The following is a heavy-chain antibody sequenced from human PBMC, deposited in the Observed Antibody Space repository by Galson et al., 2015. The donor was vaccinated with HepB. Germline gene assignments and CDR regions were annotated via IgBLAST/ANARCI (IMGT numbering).Heavy chain of an antibody. D-gene: IGHD2-15*01. Sequence: SVKVSCKASGYTFTSYYMHWVRQAPGQGLEWMGIINPSGGSTSYAQKFQGRVTMTRDTSTSTVYMELSSLRSEDTAVYYCARVDCSGGSCYWGGFDYWGQGTLVTVSS. V-gene: IGHV1-46*01. J-gene: IGHJ4*02. CDR2: INPSGGST. CDR1: GYTFTSYY. CDR3: ARVDCSGGSCYWGGFDY.